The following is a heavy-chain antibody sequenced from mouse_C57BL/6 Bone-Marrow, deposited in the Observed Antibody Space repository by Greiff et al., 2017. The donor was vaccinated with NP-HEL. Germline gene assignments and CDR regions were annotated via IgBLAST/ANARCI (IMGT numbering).Heavy chain of an antibody. Sequence: EVQRVESGGGLVKPGGSLKLSCSASGFTFSSYAMSWVRQTPEKRLEWVATISDGGSYTYYPDNVKGRFTISRDNSKNNLYLQISHLKSEDTAMYYCARPFFYEGYFDVWGTGTTVTVSS. J-gene: IGHJ1*03. D-gene: IGHD1-1*01. V-gene: IGHV5-4*01. CDR3: ARPFFYEGYFDV. CDR1: GFTFSSYA. CDR2: ISDGGSYT.